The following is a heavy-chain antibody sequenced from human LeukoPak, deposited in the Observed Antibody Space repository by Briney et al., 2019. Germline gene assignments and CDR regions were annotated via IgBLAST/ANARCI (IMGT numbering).Heavy chain of an antibody. CDR1: AGSISSYY. CDR2: IYYSGST. V-gene: IGHV4-59*01. J-gene: IGHJ3*02. CDR3: ARSTRITMIVVADHDAFDI. D-gene: IGHD3-22*01. Sequence: SQTLSLTCTVSAGSISSYYWSWIRQPPGKGLEWIGDIYYSGSTNYNPSLKSRVTISVDTSKIQFSLKLSSVTAADTAVYYCARSTRITMIVVADHDAFDIWGQGTMVTVSS.